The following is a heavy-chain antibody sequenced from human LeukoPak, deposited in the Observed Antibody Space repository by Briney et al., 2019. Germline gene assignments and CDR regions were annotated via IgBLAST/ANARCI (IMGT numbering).Heavy chain of an antibody. D-gene: IGHD6-6*01. V-gene: IGHV4-34*01. CDR3: ATSYQAARPFDY. CDR2: INHSGST. J-gene: IGHJ4*02. Sequence: SETLSLTCAVYGGSFSGYYWSWIRQPPGKGLEWLGEINHSGSTNYNPSLKSRVTISIDTSKNHFSLRLTSVTAADTAVYYCATSYQAARPFDYWGQGTLVTVSS. CDR1: GGSFSGYY.